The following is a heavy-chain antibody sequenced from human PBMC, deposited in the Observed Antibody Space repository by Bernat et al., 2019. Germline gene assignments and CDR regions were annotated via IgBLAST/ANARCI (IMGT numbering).Heavy chain of an antibody. CDR1: GFTFSSYG. Sequence: QVQLEESGGGVVQPGRSLRLSCAASGFTFSSYGMHWVRQAPGKGLEWVAVISYDGSNKYYADSVKGRFTISRDNSKNTLYLQMNSLRAEDTAVYYCAKRHPTTVTTGFDYWGQGTLVTVSS. CDR3: AKRHPTTVTTGFDY. V-gene: IGHV3-30*18. CDR2: ISYDGSNK. D-gene: IGHD4-17*01. J-gene: IGHJ4*02.